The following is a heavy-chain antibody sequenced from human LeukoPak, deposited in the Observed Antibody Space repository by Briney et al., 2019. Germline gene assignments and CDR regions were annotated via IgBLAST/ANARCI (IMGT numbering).Heavy chain of an antibody. V-gene: IGHV3-48*04. D-gene: IGHD6-19*01. CDR2: ISSSSSTI. Sequence: GGSLRLSCAASGFTFSSYSMNWVRQAPGKGLEWVSYISSSSSTIYYADSVKGRFTISRDNAKNSLYLQMNSLRAEDTAVYYCASTKQWLVPAYYFNYWGQGTLVTVSS. CDR1: GFTFSSYS. CDR3: ASTKQWLVPAYYFNY. J-gene: IGHJ4*02.